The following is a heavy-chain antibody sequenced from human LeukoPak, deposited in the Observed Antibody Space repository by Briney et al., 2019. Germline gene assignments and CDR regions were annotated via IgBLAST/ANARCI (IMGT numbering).Heavy chain of an antibody. CDR1: GFTFSSYS. D-gene: IGHD6-6*01. CDR2: ISSSSSYI. Sequence: GGSLRLSCAASGFTFSSYSMNWVRQAPGKGLEWVSSISSSSSYIYYADSVKGRFTISRDNAKNSLYLQMNSLRAEDTAVYYCARVPPGGQLAYFDYWGRGTLVTVSS. J-gene: IGHJ4*02. V-gene: IGHV3-21*01. CDR3: ARVPPGGQLAYFDY.